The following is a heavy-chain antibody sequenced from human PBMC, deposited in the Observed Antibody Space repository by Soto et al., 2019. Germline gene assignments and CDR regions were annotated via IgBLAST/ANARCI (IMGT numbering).Heavy chain of an antibody. CDR2: IYYSGST. Sequence: QLQLQESGTGLVKPSETLSLTCTVSGGSISSSSYYWGWIRQPPGKGLEWIGSIYYSGSTYYNPSLKSRVTISVDTSKNQFSLKLSSVTAADTAVYYCARVSVVSFDYWGQGTLVTVSS. J-gene: IGHJ4*02. CDR3: ARVSVVSFDY. V-gene: IGHV4-39*01. CDR1: GGSISSSSYY. D-gene: IGHD2-15*01.